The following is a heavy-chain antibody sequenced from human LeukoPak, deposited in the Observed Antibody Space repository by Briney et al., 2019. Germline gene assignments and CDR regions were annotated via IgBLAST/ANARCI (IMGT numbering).Heavy chain of an antibody. CDR1: GFSFSDYS. Sequence: GGSLRLSCAASGFSFSDYSMDWVRQAPGKGLEYVSAISSNGDSTNYANSVRGRFTISRDNSKNTLYLQMGSLRAEDMAVYYCARAAYSYGPLNYWGQGTLVTVSS. D-gene: IGHD5-18*01. V-gene: IGHV3-64*01. CDR3: ARAAYSYGPLNY. J-gene: IGHJ4*02. CDR2: ISSNGDST.